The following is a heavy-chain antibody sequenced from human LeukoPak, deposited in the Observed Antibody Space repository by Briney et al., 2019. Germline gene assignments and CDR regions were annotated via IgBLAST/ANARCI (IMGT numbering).Heavy chain of an antibody. J-gene: IGHJ4*02. CDR1: GYTFTGYY. Sequence: GASVKVSCKASGYTFTGYYMHWVRQAPGQGLEWMGWINPNSGGTNYAQKFQGRVTMTRDTSISTVYMELSSLRSEDTAVYYCARDGRFPPEPLPRYFDYWGQGTLVTVSS. CDR3: ARDGRFPPEPLPRYFDY. V-gene: IGHV1-2*02. D-gene: IGHD1-26*01. CDR2: INPNSGGT.